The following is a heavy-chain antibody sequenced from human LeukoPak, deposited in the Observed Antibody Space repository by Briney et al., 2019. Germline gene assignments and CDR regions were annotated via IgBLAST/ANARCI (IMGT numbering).Heavy chain of an antibody. Sequence: SETLSLTCAVYGGSFSGYYWSWIRQPPGKGLEWIGEINHSGSTNYNPSLKSRVTISVDTSKNQFSLKLSSVTAADTAVYYCARGLRYSSGWAGYFDLWGRGTLVTVSS. D-gene: IGHD6-19*01. CDR2: INHSGST. CDR1: GGSFSGYY. V-gene: IGHV4-34*01. CDR3: ARGLRYSSGWAGYFDL. J-gene: IGHJ2*01.